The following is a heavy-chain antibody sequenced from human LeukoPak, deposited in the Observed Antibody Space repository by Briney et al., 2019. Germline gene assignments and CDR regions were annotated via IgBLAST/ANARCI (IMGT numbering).Heavy chain of an antibody. CDR2: ISYSGSP. Sequence: PSETLSLTCTVSGGSISNYYWSWVRQPPGKGLEWIGYISYSGSPDYNPSLKSRVSISIDTSKNQFSLKMTSVTAADTALYFCARSPYYGPNSRGAFDIWGQGTLVPVSS. D-gene: IGHD4-23*01. CDR1: GGSISNYY. J-gene: IGHJ3*02. V-gene: IGHV4-59*08. CDR3: ARSPYYGPNSRGAFDI.